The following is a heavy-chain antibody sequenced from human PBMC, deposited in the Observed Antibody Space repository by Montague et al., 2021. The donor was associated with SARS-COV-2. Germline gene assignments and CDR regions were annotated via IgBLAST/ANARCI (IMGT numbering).Heavy chain of an antibody. V-gene: IGHV4-34*01. CDR2: INQSGSA. CDR3: ARGLMTITMMVGIMTGASTWFDS. J-gene: IGHJ5*01. D-gene: IGHD3-22*01. Sequence: SETLSLTCAVYGGSTSGYDGTWIRQSPGKGQEWIGDINQSGSAKYKPSLKSRVTISVDTSKNQFSLKLSSVTAADTAVYYCARGLMTITMMVGIMTGASTWFDSWGQGTLVTVSP. CDR1: GGSTSGYD.